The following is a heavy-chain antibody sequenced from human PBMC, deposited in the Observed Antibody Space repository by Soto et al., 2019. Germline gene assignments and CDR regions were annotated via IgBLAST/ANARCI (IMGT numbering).Heavy chain of an antibody. Sequence: SVKVSCEASGYTFTSYGISWVRQAPVQGLEWMGWISAYNGNTNYSQKLQGRVTMTTDTSTSTAYMELKSLRSDDTAVYYCARDGQLGRVGYYYYGMDVWGQGPTVTV. CDR2: ISAYNGNT. V-gene: IGHV1-18*04. CDR1: GYTFTSYG. CDR3: ARDGQLGRVGYYYYGMDV. D-gene: IGHD6-6*01. J-gene: IGHJ6*02.